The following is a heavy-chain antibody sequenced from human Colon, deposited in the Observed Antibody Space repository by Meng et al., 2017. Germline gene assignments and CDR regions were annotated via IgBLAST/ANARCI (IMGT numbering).Heavy chain of an antibody. J-gene: IGHJ4*02. CDR1: RFTFSVNW. V-gene: IGHV3-7*01. CDR3: VRVRPGSCDY. CDR2: IKEDGTEK. Sequence: GESLKISCVASRFTFSVNWMGWVRQAPGKGLEWVAIIKEDGTEKYYVDSVKGRFTISRDNAKKSLYLQMNSLRVEDSAAYYCVRVRPGSCDYWGQGTQVTVSS. D-gene: IGHD1-26*01.